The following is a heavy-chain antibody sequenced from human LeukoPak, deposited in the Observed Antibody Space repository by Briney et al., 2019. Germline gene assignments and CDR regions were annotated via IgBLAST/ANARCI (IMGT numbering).Heavy chain of an antibody. V-gene: IGHV1-2*02. Sequence: ASVKVSCKASGYTFTAYYIHWVRQAPGQGLEWMGWINPNSGGTDYAQKFQGRVTMTRDTSISTAYMELSRLRSDDTAVYYCARLVPAASAGGCYWGQGTLVTVSS. D-gene: IGHD2-2*01. J-gene: IGHJ4*02. CDR3: ARLVPAASAGGCY. CDR2: INPNSGGT. CDR1: GYTFTAYY.